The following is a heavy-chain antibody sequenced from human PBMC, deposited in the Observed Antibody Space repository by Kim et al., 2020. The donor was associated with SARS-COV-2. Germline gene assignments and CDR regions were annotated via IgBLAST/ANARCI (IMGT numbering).Heavy chain of an antibody. CDR1: GFTFSSYW. CDR3: ARVRYSYGLFLDY. J-gene: IGHJ4*02. V-gene: IGHV3-7*01. CDR2: IKQDGSEK. D-gene: IGHD5-18*01. Sequence: GGSLRLSCAASGFTFSSYWMSWVRQAPGKGLEWVANIKQDGSEKYYVDSVKGRFTISRDNAKNSLYLQMNSLRAEDTAVYYCARVRYSYGLFLDYWGQGTLVTVSS.